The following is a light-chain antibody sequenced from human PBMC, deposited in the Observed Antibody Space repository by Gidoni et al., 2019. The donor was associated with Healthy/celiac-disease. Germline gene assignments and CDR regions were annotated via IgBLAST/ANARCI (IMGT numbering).Light chain of an antibody. Sequence: DLQMTQSPSSLSASVGDRVTITFQASQDISNYLNWYQQKPGKAPKLLIYDASNLETGVPSRFSGSGSGTDFTFTISSLQPEDIATYYCQQYDNLPMYTFGQGTKLEIK. J-gene: IGKJ2*01. CDR2: DAS. CDR3: QQYDNLPMYT. V-gene: IGKV1-33*01. CDR1: QDISNY.